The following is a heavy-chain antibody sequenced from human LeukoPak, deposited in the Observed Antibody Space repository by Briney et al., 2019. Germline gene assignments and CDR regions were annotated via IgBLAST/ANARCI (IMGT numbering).Heavy chain of an antibody. V-gene: IGHV3-53*01. D-gene: IGHD3-22*01. J-gene: IGHJ4*02. CDR2: IYSGGST. CDR1: GFTVSSNY. CDR3: ARDTPHYYDSSGYII. Sequence: PGGSLRLSCAASGFTVSSNYMSWVRQAPGKGLEWVSVIYSGGSTYYADSVKGRFTISRDNSKNTLYLQMNSLRAEDTAVYYRARDTPHYYDSSGYIIWGQGTLVTVSS.